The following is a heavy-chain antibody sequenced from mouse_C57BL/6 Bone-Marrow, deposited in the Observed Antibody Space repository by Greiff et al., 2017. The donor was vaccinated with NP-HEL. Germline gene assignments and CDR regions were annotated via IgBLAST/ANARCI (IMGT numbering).Heavy chain of an antibody. Sequence: VQLQQPGAELVKPGASVKMSCKASGYTFTSYWITWVKQRPGQGLEWIGDISPGSGSTNYNEKFKSKATLTVDTSSSTAYMQLSSLTAEDSAVYFCARSAQATAAMDYWGQGTSVTVSS. CDR3: ARSAQATAAMDY. V-gene: IGHV1-55*01. CDR1: GYTFTSYW. D-gene: IGHD3-2*02. J-gene: IGHJ4*01. CDR2: ISPGSGST.